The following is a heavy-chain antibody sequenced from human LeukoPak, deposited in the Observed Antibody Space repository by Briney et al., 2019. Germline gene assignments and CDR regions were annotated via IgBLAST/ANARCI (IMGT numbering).Heavy chain of an antibody. D-gene: IGHD2-2*01. J-gene: IGHJ5*02. CDR3: ARGDCSSTSCYDWFDP. CDR2: INPNSGGT. V-gene: IGHV1-2*04. Sequence: ASVKVSCKASGYTFTGYYVHWVRQAPGQGLEWMGWINPNSGGTNYAQKFQGWVTMTRDTSISTAYMELSRLRSDDTAVYYCARGDCSSTSCYDWFDPWGQGTLVTVSS. CDR1: GYTFTGYY.